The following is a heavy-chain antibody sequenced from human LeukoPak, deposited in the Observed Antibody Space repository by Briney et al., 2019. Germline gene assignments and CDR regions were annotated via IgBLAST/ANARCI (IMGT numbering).Heavy chain of an antibody. D-gene: IGHD4-23*01. V-gene: IGHV3-66*01. J-gene: IGHJ1*01. CDR3: VTVVPPFQH. CDR2: MDSGGRT. Sequence: GGSLRLSCAASGFTVSRNYMRWVRQAPGKGLEWVSVMDSGGRTYYADSVRGRFTISRDNSKNTLFLQLTSWRAEDTPVNYCVTVVPPFQHWGQGTLVTVSS. CDR1: GFTVSRNY.